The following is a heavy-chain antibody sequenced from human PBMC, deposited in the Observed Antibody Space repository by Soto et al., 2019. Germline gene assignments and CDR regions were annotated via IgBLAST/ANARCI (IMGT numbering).Heavy chain of an antibody. D-gene: IGHD6-19*01. Sequence: GESLKISCKGSGYSFTSYCIAWVRQMPGKGLEWMGIIYLSDSDTRYSPSFQGRVTISADKSISTAYLQWSSLKASDTAMYYCARYSSGWPYYFDYWGQGTLVTVSS. CDR2: IYLSDSDT. CDR1: GYSFTSYC. V-gene: IGHV5-51*01. CDR3: ARYSSGWPYYFDY. J-gene: IGHJ4*02.